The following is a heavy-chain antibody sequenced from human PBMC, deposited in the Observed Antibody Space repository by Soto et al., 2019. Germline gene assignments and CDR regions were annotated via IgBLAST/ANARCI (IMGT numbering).Heavy chain of an antibody. CDR2: ISSSSSTT. V-gene: IGHV3-48*01. J-gene: IGHJ5*02. CDR3: ARDAGSGAS. D-gene: IGHD3-10*01. Sequence: EVQLVESGGGLVQPGGSLRLSCAASGFTFTTYSMNWVRQAPGKGLEWVSYISSSSSTTYYADSVKGRFTISRDNAKNYLYRQRTARRAEDRAVNTCARDAGSGASWAKGPLV. CDR1: GFTFTTYS.